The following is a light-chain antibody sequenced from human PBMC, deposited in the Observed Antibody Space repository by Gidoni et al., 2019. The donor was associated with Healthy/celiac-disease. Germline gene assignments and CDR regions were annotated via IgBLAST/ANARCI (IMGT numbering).Light chain of an antibody. V-gene: IGKV3-20*01. CDR1: QSVSSSY. Sequence: EILLTHSPGTLSLSPGERATLSCRASQSVSSSYLAWYQQKPGQAPRLLIYGASSRDTGIPDRFSGSGSGTDFTLTISRLEPEDFAVYYCQQYGSSPQTFGQGTKVEIK. CDR3: QQYGSSPQT. J-gene: IGKJ1*01. CDR2: GAS.